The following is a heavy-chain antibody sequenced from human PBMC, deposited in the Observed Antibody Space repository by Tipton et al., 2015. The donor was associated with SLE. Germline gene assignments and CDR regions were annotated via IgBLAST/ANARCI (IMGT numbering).Heavy chain of an antibody. V-gene: IGHV3-23*01. CDR3: ARGRGDIVVVPAALSFDY. D-gene: IGHD2-2*01. CDR1: GFTFSSYA. Sequence: PLRLSCAASGFTFSSYAMSWVRQAPGKGLEWVSAISGSGGSTYYADSVKGRFTISRDNSKNTLYLQMNSLRAEDTAVYYCARGRGDIVVVPAALSFDYWGQGTLVTVSS. CDR2: ISGSGGST. J-gene: IGHJ4*02.